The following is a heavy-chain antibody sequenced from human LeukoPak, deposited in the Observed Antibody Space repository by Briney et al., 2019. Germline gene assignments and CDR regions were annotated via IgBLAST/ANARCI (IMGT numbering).Heavy chain of an antibody. J-gene: IGHJ4*02. D-gene: IGHD3-10*01. CDR2: ISYEGSNI. CDR1: GFPFSSYG. CDR3: ARATGSGSYFTDC. Sequence: GVPLRLSCTASGFPFSSYGMHWVRQAPGKGLEWVALISYEGSNIQYADSVKGQFTISKDNSKNPLYLQMNSLTAEDTAVYYCARATGSGSYFTDCWGQGTLVTVSS. V-gene: IGHV3-30*03.